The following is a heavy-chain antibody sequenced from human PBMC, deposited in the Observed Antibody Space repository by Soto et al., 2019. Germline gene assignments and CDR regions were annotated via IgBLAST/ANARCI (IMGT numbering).Heavy chain of an antibody. J-gene: IGHJ4*02. CDR3: ARDLRVGAFDY. CDR1: GFTFSSYE. D-gene: IGHD1-26*01. V-gene: IGHV3-48*03. CDR2: ISSSGSTI. Sequence: GGSLRLSCAASGFTFSSYEMNWVRQAPGKGLEWVSYISSSGSTIYYADSVKGRFTISRDDAKNSLYLQMNSLRAEDTAVYYCARDLRVGAFDYWGQGTLVTVSS.